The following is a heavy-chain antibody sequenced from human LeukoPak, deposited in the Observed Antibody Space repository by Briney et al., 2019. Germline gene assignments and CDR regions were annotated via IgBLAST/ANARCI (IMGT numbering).Heavy chain of an antibody. CDR3: ARVRSVAGTGDFDY. J-gene: IGHJ4*02. CDR1: GGSISSSSYS. CDR2: IYYSGST. V-gene: IGHV4-39*07. Sequence: SETLSLTCTVSGGSISSSSYSWGWIRQPPGKGLEWIGSIYYSGSTYYNPSLKSRVTISVDTSKNQFSLKLSSVTAADTAVYYCARVRSVAGTGDFDYWGQGTLVTVSS. D-gene: IGHD6-19*01.